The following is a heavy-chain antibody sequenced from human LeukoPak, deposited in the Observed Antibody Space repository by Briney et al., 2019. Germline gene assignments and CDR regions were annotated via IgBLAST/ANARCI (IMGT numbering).Heavy chain of an antibody. CDR3: ARVGSGSYSYYYYYMDV. Sequence: SVKVSCKASGGTFSSYAISWVRQAPGQGLEWMGGIIPIFGTANYAQKFQGRVTITTDESTSTAYMELSSLRSEDTAGYYCARVGSGSYSYYYYYMDVWGKGTTVTVSS. J-gene: IGHJ6*03. D-gene: IGHD1-26*01. CDR1: GGTFSSYA. CDR2: IIPIFGTA. V-gene: IGHV1-69*05.